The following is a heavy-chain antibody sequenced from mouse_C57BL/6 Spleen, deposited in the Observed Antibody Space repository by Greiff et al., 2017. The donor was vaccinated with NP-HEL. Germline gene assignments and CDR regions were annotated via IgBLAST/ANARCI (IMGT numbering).Heavy chain of an antibody. CDR3: AKEDYSNYVAY. CDR1: GFSLTSYG. J-gene: IGHJ3*01. Sequence: VQLQQSGPGLVAPSQSLSITCTVSGFSLTSYGLSWVRQPPGKGLEWLGVIWGDGSTNYHSALISRLSISNDNSKSQVFLKLNSLQTDDTATYDCAKEDYSNYVAYWGQGTLVTVSA. D-gene: IGHD2-5*01. V-gene: IGHV2-3*01. CDR2: IWGDGST.